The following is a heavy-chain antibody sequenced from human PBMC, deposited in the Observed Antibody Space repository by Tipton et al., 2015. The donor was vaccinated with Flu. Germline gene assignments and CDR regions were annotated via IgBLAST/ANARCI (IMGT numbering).Heavy chain of an antibody. V-gene: IGHV3-74*01. CDR2: INSDGSST. Sequence: SLRLSCAASGFTFSSYWMHWVRQAPGKGLVWVSRINSDGSSTSYADSAKGRFTISRDNAKNTLYLQMNSLRAEDTAVYYCARGYSSSWYNPPGEYFQHWGQGTLVTVSS. CDR3: ARGYSSSWYNPPGEYFQH. J-gene: IGHJ1*01. CDR1: GFTFSSYW. D-gene: IGHD6-13*01.